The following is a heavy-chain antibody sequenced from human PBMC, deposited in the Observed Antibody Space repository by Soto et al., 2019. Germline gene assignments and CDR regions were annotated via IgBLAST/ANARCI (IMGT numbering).Heavy chain of an antibody. CDR1: GFSFRNYA. CDR3: AKEAEENENVPIPGDN. CDR2: LSGSGTMR. Sequence: GSLRLSCAASGFSFRNYAMTWVRQAPGKGLEWVSGLSGSGTMRYYADSVRGRFIISRDNAKNTLFLQMDNLRVEDSAVYYRAKEAEENENVPIPGDNWGQGTPVTVSS. D-gene: IGHD1-1*01. J-gene: IGHJ4*02. V-gene: IGHV3-23*01.